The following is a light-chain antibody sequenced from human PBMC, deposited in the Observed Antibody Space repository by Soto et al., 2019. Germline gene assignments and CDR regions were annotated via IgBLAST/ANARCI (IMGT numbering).Light chain of an antibody. Sequence: DIQMTQSPSSLSASVGDRVAITCRASHNINTYLNWYQQKPGKAPKLLIYDAYSLESGVPSRFSGSGSGTEFTLTIRSLQPDDFATYYCQQYNSYSWTFGQGTKVDIK. CDR2: DAY. V-gene: IGKV1-5*01. CDR3: QQYNSYSWT. J-gene: IGKJ1*01. CDR1: HNINTY.